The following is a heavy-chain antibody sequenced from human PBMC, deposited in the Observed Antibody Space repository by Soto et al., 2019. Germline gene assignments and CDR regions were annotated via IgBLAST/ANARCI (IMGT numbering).Heavy chain of an antibody. CDR2: INGGGSK. CDR1: GFNVSVNY. V-gene: IGHV3-53*01. Sequence: EVQLVESGGGLIQPGGSLRLSCAASGFNVSVNYMNWVRQAPGKGLEWVSVINGGGSKNYEDHVRGRFTITRDTSTTTMSLQMNSMRAEDTAVYYCLRENYYDGMDVWGQGTTVIVSS. CDR3: LRENYYDGMDV. J-gene: IGHJ6*02.